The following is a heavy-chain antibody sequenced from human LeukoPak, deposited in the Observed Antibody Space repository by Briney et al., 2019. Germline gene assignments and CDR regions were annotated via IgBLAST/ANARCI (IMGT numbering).Heavy chain of an antibody. CDR1: GFTFSRYG. V-gene: IGHV3-33*01. Sequence: GGSLRLSCAASGFTFSRYGMHWVRQAPGKGLEWVAVIWYDGSNKYYADSVKGRFTISRDNSKNTLYLQMNSLRAEDTAVYYCGRAGYSGYDVFDYWGQGTLVTVSS. CDR2: IWYDGSNK. J-gene: IGHJ4*02. D-gene: IGHD5-12*01. CDR3: GRAGYSGYDVFDY.